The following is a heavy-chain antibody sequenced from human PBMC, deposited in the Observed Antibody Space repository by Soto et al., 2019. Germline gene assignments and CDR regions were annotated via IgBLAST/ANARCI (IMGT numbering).Heavy chain of an antibody. CDR3: AGTTSLQWYYMDV. CDR1: GDSVSSNSAA. J-gene: IGHJ6*03. V-gene: IGHV6-1*01. CDR2: TYYRSRRYN. D-gene: IGHD1-7*01. Sequence: SQTLSLTCAISGDSVSSNSAAWNWIRQSLSRGLEWLGRTYYRSRRYNDYAVSVKSRITVNPDTSKNQFSLHLNSVTPEDTAVYYCAGTTSLQWYYMDVWDKGTTVTVSS.